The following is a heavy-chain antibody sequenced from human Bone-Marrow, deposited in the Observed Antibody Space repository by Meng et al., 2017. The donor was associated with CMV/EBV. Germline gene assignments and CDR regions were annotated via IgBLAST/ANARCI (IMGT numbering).Heavy chain of an antibody. CDR1: GGSFSGYY. V-gene: IGHV4-34*01. Sequence: SETLSLTCAVYGGSFSGYYWSWIRQPPGKGLEWIGEINHSGSTNYNPSLKSRFTISVDTSKNQFSLKLSSVTAADTAVYYCARGRARGSGSYGTIDYWGQGTLVTVSS. D-gene: IGHD3-10*01. J-gene: IGHJ4*02. CDR2: INHSGST. CDR3: ARGRARGSGSYGTIDY.